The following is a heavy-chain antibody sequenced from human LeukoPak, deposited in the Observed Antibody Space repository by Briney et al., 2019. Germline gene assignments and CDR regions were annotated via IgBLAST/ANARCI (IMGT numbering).Heavy chain of an antibody. D-gene: IGHD2-15*01. V-gene: IGHV4-4*07. Sequence: SETLSLTCTVSGASISSYYWSWIRQPAGKGLEWIGRISTSGSTNYNPSLKTRVTISVVKSKNQFSLKLSSVTAADTAVFYCARGALYPDHWGQGTLVTVSS. CDR2: ISTSGST. J-gene: IGHJ4*02. CDR3: ARGALYPDH. CDR1: GASISSYY.